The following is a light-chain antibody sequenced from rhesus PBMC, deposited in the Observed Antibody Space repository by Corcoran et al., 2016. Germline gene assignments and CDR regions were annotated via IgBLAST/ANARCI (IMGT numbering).Light chain of an antibody. Sequence: DIQMSQSPPSLSASVGDRVTITCQASQGITNKLAWYQLNPGKVPKLLIYAASPLHRGVPSRFSGRGSGTDFTLTISSLQPEDFATYCCQHGYGIPLTFGGGTKVGIK. CDR1: QGITNK. J-gene: IGKJ4*01. CDR3: QHGYGIPLT. V-gene: IGKV1-25*02. CDR2: AAS.